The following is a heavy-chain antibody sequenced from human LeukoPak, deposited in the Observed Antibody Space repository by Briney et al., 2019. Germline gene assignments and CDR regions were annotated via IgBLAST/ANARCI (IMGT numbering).Heavy chain of an antibody. CDR2: IYYSGST. CDR1: GGSISSYY. CDR3: ARDTSRTIAAAGTGWFDP. J-gene: IGHJ5*02. D-gene: IGHD6-13*01. Sequence: SETLSLTCTVSGGSISSYYWSWVRQPPGKGLEWIGYIYYSGSTNYNPSLKSRVTISVDTSKNQFSLKLSSVTAADTAVYYCARDTSRTIAAAGTGWFDPWGQGTLVTVSS. V-gene: IGHV4-59*01.